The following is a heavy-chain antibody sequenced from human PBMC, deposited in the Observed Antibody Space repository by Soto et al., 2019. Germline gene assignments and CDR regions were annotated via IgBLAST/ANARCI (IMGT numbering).Heavy chain of an antibody. CDR1: GGSISRGVYS. D-gene: IGHD1-26*01. CDR3: ARHENGGTYPLAY. J-gene: IGHJ4*02. V-gene: IGHV4-30-2*01. Sequence: SETLSLTCAGSGGSISRGVYSWSWIRQPPGKGLEWIGYIYHSGRADYNPSLRSRVTISVDTSRNQFSLHLNSVTAADTAVYFCARHENGGTYPLAYWGQGTLVTVSS. CDR2: IYHSGRA.